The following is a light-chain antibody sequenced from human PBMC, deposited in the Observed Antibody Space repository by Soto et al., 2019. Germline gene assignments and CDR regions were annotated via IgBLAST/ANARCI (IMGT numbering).Light chain of an antibody. J-gene: IGLJ2*01. Sequence: QAVVTQPPSASGTPGQRVTISCSGSSSNIGSNTVNWYQQLPGTAPKLLIYSNNQLPSGVPDRFSGSKSGTSASLAISGLQSEDEADYYCASWDDSLNAVVFGGGTKLTV. CDR1: SSNIGSNT. CDR3: ASWDDSLNAVV. V-gene: IGLV1-44*01. CDR2: SNN.